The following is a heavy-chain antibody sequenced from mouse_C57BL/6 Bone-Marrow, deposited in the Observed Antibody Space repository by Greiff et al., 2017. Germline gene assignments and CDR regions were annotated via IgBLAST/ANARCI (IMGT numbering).Heavy chain of an antibody. CDR3: ARRAEVYPYYAMDY. V-gene: IGHV8-12*01. CDR1: GFSLSTSGMG. D-gene: IGHD2-14*01. CDR2: IYWDDDK. J-gene: IGHJ4*01. Sequence: QVTLKVSGPGILQSSQTLSLTCSFSGFSLSTSGMGVSWIRQPSGKGLEWLAHIYWDDDKRYNPSLKGRLTISKDTSRNQIFLKITCVDTADTATYYTARRAEVYPYYAMDYWGQGTSVTVSS.